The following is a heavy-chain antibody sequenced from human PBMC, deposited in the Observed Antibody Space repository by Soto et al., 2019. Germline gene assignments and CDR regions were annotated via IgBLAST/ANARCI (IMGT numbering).Heavy chain of an antibody. Sequence: QVQLVQSGAEVKKPGSSVKVACKASGGTFSSYAISWVRQAPGQGLEWMGGIIPIFGTTKNAQKFQGRVTITADDSTSTAYMELSSLRSEDTAVYYCAREGGVTVWFDPWGQGTLVTVSS. V-gene: IGHV1-69*12. D-gene: IGHD3-16*01. CDR1: GGTFSSYA. CDR3: AREGGVTVWFDP. CDR2: IIPIFGTT. J-gene: IGHJ5*02.